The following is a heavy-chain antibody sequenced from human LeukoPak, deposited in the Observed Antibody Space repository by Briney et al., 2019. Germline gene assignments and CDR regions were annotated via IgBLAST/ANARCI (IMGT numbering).Heavy chain of an antibody. CDR3: ARSSLDSSSPYWFDP. CDR1: GGSISDYY. Sequence: PSETLSLTCTVSGGSISDYYWSWIRQPPGKGLEWIGYIYYSGSANYNPSLKSRVTISVDTSKDQFSLKLSSVTAADTAVYYCARSSLDSSSPYWFDPWGQGTLVTVSS. CDR2: IYYSGSA. J-gene: IGHJ5*02. D-gene: IGHD6-19*01. V-gene: IGHV4-59*01.